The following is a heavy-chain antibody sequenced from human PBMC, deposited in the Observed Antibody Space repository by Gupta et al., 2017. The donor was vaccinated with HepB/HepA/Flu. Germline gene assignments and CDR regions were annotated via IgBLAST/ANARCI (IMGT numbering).Heavy chain of an antibody. V-gene: IGHV4-59*07. CDR3: ATLYIDYSGKNYYSGMDV. CDR2: VYHTGTT. D-gene: IGHD4-23*01. CDR1: SGAINNYY. Sequence: QVQLQESGPRLVKPSATLSLTCTVSSGAINNYYWTWIRQPPGKGLEWMGYVYHTGTTNYNPALKTRLTMSIDASENQVSLQLTSAAPADTAVYYCATLYIDYSGKNYYSGMDVWGQGTAVTV. J-gene: IGHJ6*02.